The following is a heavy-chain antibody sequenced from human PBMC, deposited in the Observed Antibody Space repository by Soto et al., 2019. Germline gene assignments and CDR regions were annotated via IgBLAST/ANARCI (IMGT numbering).Heavy chain of an antibody. CDR2: TYHSGNP. J-gene: IGHJ4*02. CDR1: GGTISTGGYS. D-gene: IGHD4-17*01. CDR3: ARHYGDSPVGIDY. Sequence: TSETLSLTCTVSGGTISTGGYSWAWIRQPPGKALEWIGHTYHSGNPYYNPSLKSRVTISVDTSKNQFSLKLSSVTAADTAVYYCARHYGDSPVGIDYWGQGTLVTVSS. V-gene: IGHV4-30-2*01.